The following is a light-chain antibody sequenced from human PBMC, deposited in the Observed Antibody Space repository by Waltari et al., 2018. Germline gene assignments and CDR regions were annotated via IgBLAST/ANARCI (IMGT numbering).Light chain of an antibody. CDR1: QTVSTY. Sequence: IVLTQSPATLSLSPGERATLSCRASQTVSTYLAWFQQKPGQAPRLLICDASTRAPGIPARFSGSGSGTDFSLTISSLEPEDFAVYYCHQRSLWPWTFGQGTKVAIK. J-gene: IGKJ1*01. CDR2: DAS. CDR3: HQRSLWPWT. V-gene: IGKV3-11*01.